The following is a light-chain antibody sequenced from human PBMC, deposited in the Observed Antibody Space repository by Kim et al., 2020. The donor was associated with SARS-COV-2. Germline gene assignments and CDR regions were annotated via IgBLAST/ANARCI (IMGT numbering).Light chain of an antibody. J-gene: IGKJ4*01. CDR3: QQYSLFPLT. Sequence: ASVGYRVTFTWRASQAINNHLAWFQQKPGKAPKSLIYAASTLQGGVPSRFSGSGFGTDFTLTISGLQPEDVATYYCQQYSLFPLTFGGGTKVDIK. V-gene: IGKV1-16*01. CDR1: QAINNH. CDR2: AAS.